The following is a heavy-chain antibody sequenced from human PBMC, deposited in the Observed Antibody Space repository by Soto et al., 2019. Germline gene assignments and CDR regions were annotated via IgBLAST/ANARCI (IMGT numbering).Heavy chain of an antibody. V-gene: IGHV3-9*01. J-gene: IGHJ5*02. Sequence: GGSLRLSCAASGFTFDDYGMHWVRQAPGKGLEWVSGISWNSGSIGYADSVKGRFIISRDNAKNSLYLQMNNLRPEDTALYFCAKVSTTHTFGPLDPWGQGTLVTVSS. D-gene: IGHD1-1*01. CDR3: AKVSTTHTFGPLDP. CDR1: GFTFDDYG. CDR2: ISWNSGSI.